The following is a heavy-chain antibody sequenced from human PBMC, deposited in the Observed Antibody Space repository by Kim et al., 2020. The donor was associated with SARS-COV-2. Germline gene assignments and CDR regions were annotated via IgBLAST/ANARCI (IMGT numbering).Heavy chain of an antibody. D-gene: IGHD6-19*01. V-gene: IGHV4-4*02. Sequence: PSLKSRVTISVDKSKNQFSLKLSSVTAADTAVYYCARDYGYSSGFNWFDPWGQGTLVTVSS. J-gene: IGHJ5*02. CDR3: ARDYGYSSGFNWFDP.